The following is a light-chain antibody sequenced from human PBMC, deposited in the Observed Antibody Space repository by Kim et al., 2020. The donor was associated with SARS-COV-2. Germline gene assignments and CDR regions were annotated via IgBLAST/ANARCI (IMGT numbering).Light chain of an antibody. CDR2: DAS. Sequence: SAAVGDRVTITCRASQSISSWLAWYQQKPGKAPKLLIYDASSLEIGVPSRFSGSGSGTEFTLTISSLQPDDFATYYCQQYNSYPYTFGQGTKLEI. V-gene: IGKV1-5*01. J-gene: IGKJ2*01. CDR3: QQYNSYPYT. CDR1: QSISSW.